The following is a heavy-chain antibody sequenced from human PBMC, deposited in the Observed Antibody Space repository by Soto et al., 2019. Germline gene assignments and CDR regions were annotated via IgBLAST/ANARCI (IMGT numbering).Heavy chain of an antibody. CDR1: GFTFTTYD. V-gene: IGHV1-8*01. CDR3: ARGVWFGESNY. D-gene: IGHD3-10*01. J-gene: IGHJ4*01. Sequence: GASVKVSCKASGFTFTTYDIDWVRQATGQGLEWMGWMNPNSGNTGYAQKFQGRVTVTRNTSISTAYMELSSLRSEDTAVYYCARGVWFGESNYWGHGTLVTVS. CDR2: MNPNSGNT.